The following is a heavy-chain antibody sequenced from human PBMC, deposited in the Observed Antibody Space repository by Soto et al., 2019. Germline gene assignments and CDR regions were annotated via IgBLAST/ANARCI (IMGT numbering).Heavy chain of an antibody. CDR2: IWYDGSNT. CDR3: ARVGRYTVTTTYYYPVMDV. D-gene: IGHD3-22*01. V-gene: IGHV3-33*01. CDR1: GFTFSSYG. Sequence: QVQLVESGGGVVQPGKSLRLSCEASGFTFSSYGMHWVRQAPGKGLEWVAVIWYDGSNTFHADSVRGRFTISRDTYKNTLYLQMNNLRADATAVYYWARVGRYTVTTTYYYPVMDVWGRGTTLTVSS. J-gene: IGHJ6*02.